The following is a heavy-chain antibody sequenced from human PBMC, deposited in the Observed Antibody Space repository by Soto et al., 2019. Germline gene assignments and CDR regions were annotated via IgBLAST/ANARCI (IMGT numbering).Heavy chain of an antibody. CDR2: INPSGGST. D-gene: IGHD5-12*01. Sequence: ASVKVSCKASGYTFTSYYMHWVRQAPGQGLEWMGIINPSGGSTSYAQKFQGRVTMARDTSTSTVYMELSSLRSEDTAVYYCAREVATTYYFDYWGQGTLVTVSS. CDR3: AREVATTYYFDY. V-gene: IGHV1-46*01. J-gene: IGHJ4*02. CDR1: GYTFTSYY.